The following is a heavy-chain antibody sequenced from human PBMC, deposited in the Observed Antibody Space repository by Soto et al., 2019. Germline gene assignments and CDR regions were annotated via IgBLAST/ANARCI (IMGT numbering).Heavy chain of an antibody. Sequence: QVQLVQSGAEVKKPGASVKVSCKASGYTFTSYDINWVRQATGQGLEWMGWMNPNSGNTGYAQKFQGRGTMTRNTSISTAYMERSSLRCEDTAVYYCARGQCISTSCYEGGNGMDVWGQGTTVTVSS. D-gene: IGHD2-2*01. J-gene: IGHJ6*02. CDR1: GYTFTSYD. CDR3: ARGQCISTSCYEGGNGMDV. CDR2: MNPNSGNT. V-gene: IGHV1-8*01.